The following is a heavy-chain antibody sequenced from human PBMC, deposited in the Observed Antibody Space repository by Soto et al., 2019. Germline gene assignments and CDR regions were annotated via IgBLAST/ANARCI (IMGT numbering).Heavy chain of an antibody. V-gene: IGHV3-15*01. CDR3: STDGTNYGSFDY. CDR2: IKSKARDGET. Sequence: TGGSLRLSCAASGFRFSDAWMTWVRQVPGRGLEWVGRIKSKARDGETDYAAAVKGRFTISRDDSKNTLYLQMHSLTAEDTAVYYCSTDGTNYGSFDYCGQGALVTVSS. CDR1: GFRFSDAW. D-gene: IGHD1-1*01. J-gene: IGHJ4*02.